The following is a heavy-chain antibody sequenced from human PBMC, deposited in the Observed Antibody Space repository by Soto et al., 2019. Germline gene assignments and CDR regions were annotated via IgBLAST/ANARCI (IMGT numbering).Heavy chain of an antibody. D-gene: IGHD2-15*01. CDR3: VKGRTYCSGGSCGRYFDY. CDR1: GFTFSSYA. V-gene: IGHV3-64D*06. CDR2: ISSNGGST. J-gene: IGHJ4*02. Sequence: PGGSLRLSCSASGFTFSSYAMHWVRQAPGKGLEYVSAISSNGGSTYYADSVKGRFTISRDNSKNTLYLQMSSLRAEDTAVYYCVKGRTYCSGGSCGRYFDYWGQGTLVTVS.